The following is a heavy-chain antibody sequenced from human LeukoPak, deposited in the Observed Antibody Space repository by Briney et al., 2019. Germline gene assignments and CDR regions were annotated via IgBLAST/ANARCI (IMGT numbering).Heavy chain of an antibody. Sequence: GGSLRLSCAAAGFTFSNYGMFWVRQAPGKGLEWVAFIRYDATKKYYTDSVKGRFTISRDNSKNTLYLQMNSLRAEDTAVYYCARGPGCCSSTSCYYAFDIWGQGTMVTVSS. J-gene: IGHJ3*02. CDR1: GFTFSNYG. CDR3: ARGPGCCSSTSCYYAFDI. D-gene: IGHD2-2*01. CDR2: IRYDATKK. V-gene: IGHV3-30*02.